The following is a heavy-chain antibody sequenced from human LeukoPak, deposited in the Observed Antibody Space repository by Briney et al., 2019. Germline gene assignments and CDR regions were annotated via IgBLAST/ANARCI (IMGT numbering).Heavy chain of an antibody. CDR1: GFTFSSYG. CDR3: ARAVGPFDI. CDR2: IWYDGSNK. Sequence: PGGSLRLSCAASGFTFSSYGTSWVRQAPGKGLEWVAVIWYDGSNKYYADSAKGRFTISRDNSKNTLYLQMNSLRAEDTAVYYCARAVGPFDIWGQGTMVTVSS. J-gene: IGHJ3*02. V-gene: IGHV3-33*08.